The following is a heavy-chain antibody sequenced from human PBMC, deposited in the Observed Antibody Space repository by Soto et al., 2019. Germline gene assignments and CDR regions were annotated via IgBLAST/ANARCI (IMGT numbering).Heavy chain of an antibody. CDR2: ISAYNGNT. CDR3: ARDNGITGTMSLPKAGNGDNLFDS. CDR1: GYTFTSYG. V-gene: IGHV1-18*01. J-gene: IGHJ5*01. Sequence: GASVKVSCKASGYTFTSYGISWVRQAPGQGLEWMGWISAYNGNTNYAQKLQGRVTMTTDTSTSTAYMELRSLRSDDTAVYYCARDNGITGTMSLPKAGNGDNLFDSWGQGTLVTVSS. D-gene: IGHD1-7*01.